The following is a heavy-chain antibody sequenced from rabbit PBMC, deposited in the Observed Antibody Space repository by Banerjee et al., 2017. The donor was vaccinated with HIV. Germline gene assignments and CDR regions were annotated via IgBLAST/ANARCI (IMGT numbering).Heavy chain of an antibody. CDR3: ARGPYAITRLDL. V-gene: IGHV1S40*01. D-gene: IGHD6-1*01. J-gene: IGHJ3*01. CDR1: GFSLSSGYD. Sequence: QSLEESGGDLVKPGASLTLTCTASGFSLSSGYDMCWVRQAPGKGLEWIACIYTGSGHTYYASWAKGRFTISKTSSTTVTLQMTSLTAADTATYFCARGPYAITRLDLWGPGTLVTVS. CDR2: IYTGSGHT.